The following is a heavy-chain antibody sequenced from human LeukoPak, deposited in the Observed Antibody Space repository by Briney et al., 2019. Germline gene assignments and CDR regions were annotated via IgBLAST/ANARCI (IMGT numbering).Heavy chain of an antibody. Sequence: PGRSLRLSCAASGFTFSSYGMHWVRQAPGKGLEWVANIKQDGSEKYYVDSVKGRFTISRDNAKNSLYLQMDSLRAEDTAVYYCAKDFAGRVVPAAMPTNWFDPWGQGTLVTVSS. D-gene: IGHD2-2*01. CDR3: AKDFAGRVVPAAMPTNWFDP. CDR2: IKQDGSEK. J-gene: IGHJ5*02. CDR1: GFTFSSYG. V-gene: IGHV3-7*03.